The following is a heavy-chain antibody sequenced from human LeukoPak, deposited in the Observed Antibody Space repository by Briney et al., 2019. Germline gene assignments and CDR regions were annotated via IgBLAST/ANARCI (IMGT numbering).Heavy chain of an antibody. Sequence: GGSLRLSCGASGFSFSSHWMSWVRQAPGKGLEWVSSISSSSSHIYYADSVKGRFTISRDNAKNSLYLQMNSLRAEDTAVYYCARNIAAAGTYTDDYWGQGTLVTVSS. V-gene: IGHV3-21*01. D-gene: IGHD6-13*01. CDR2: ISSSSSHI. J-gene: IGHJ4*02. CDR3: ARNIAAAGTYTDDY. CDR1: GFSFSSHW.